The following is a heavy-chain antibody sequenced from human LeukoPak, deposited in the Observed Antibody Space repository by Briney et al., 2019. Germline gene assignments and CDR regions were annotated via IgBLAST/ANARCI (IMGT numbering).Heavy chain of an antibody. CDR1: GCTFINYY. Sequence: ASVKVSCKASGCTFINYYMHRVRQAPGQGLEWMGIINPSGGTTSYAQNFQGRVTMTRDTSISTAYMELSRLRSDDTAVYYCARGDDILTGYSIDYWGQGTLVTVSS. V-gene: IGHV1-46*01. D-gene: IGHD3-9*01. J-gene: IGHJ4*02. CDR3: ARGDDILTGYSIDY. CDR2: INPSGGTT.